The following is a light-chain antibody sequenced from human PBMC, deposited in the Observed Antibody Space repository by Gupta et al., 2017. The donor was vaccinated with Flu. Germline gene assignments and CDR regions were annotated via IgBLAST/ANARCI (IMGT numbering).Light chain of an antibody. CDR3: QQYDSYPST. V-gene: IGKV1-5*03. CDR1: QSISAW. Sequence: DIQMTQSPSTLSASVRDRVTITCRASQSISAWLAWYQQKPGKAPKLLVYGASTLESGVPSRFSGSGSGTEFTLTITSLQPDDFATYYCQQYDSYPSTFGQGTKVEIK. CDR2: GAS. J-gene: IGKJ2*01.